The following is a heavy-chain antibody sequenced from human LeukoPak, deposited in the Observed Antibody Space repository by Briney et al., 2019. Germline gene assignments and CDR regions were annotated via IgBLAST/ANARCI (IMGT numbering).Heavy chain of an antibody. J-gene: IGHJ6*02. V-gene: IGHV3-48*03. CDR1: GFTFSSYE. CDR3: ARDPHCGSGCYYDYGLDV. D-gene: IGHD2-21*02. CDR2: ISGRGSTI. Sequence: AGSLRLSCAGSGFTFSSYEMNWVRQAPGKGLEWISYISGRGSTIYYADSVKGRFTISRDNAKNSLYLHMNSLRAEDTGIYYCARDPHCGSGCYYDYGLDVWGQGTTVTVSS.